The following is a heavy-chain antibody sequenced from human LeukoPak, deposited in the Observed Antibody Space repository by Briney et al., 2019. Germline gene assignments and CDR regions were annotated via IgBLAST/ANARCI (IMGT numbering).Heavy chain of an antibody. CDR3: ARVGDDYGDYVRFDY. CDR2: INHSGST. Sequence: PSETLSLTCAVYGGSFSGYYWSWIRQPPGKGLEWIGEINHSGSTNYNPSLKSRVTISVDTSKNQFSLKLSSVTAADTAVYYCARVGDDYGDYVRFDYWGQGTLVTVSS. D-gene: IGHD4-17*01. CDR1: GGSFSGYY. V-gene: IGHV4-34*01. J-gene: IGHJ4*02.